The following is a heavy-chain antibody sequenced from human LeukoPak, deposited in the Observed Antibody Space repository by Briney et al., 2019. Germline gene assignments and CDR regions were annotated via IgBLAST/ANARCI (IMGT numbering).Heavy chain of an antibody. CDR3: AGYDFWSGSIRAFDI. CDR1: GGSISSYY. J-gene: IGHJ3*02. CDR2: IYYSGST. D-gene: IGHD3-3*01. Sequence: SETLSLTCAVSGGSISSYYWSWIRQPPGKGLEWIGYIYYSGSTNYNPSLKSRVTISVDTSKNQFSLKLSSVTAADTAVYYCAGYDFWSGSIRAFDIWGQGTMVTVSS. V-gene: IGHV4-59*01.